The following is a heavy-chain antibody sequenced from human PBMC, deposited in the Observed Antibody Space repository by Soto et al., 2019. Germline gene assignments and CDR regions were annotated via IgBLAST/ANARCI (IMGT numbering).Heavy chain of an antibody. J-gene: IGHJ4*02. CDR2: IIPIFGTA. D-gene: IGHD6-19*01. V-gene: IGHV1-69*06. CDR1: GGTFSSYA. Sequence: ASVKVSCKASGGTFSSYAISWVRQAPGQGLEWMGGIIPIFGTANYAQKFQGRVTITADKSTSTAYMELSSLRSEDTAVYYCARAGYSSGWYRGFYYFDYWGQGTLVTSPQ. CDR3: ARAGYSSGWYRGFYYFDY.